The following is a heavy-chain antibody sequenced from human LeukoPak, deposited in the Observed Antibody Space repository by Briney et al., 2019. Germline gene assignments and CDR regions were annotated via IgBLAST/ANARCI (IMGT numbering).Heavy chain of an antibody. D-gene: IGHD3-22*01. CDR3: ARVLRLTDYYDSSGPGSYYLDY. CDR1: GFTFSSYW. V-gene: IGHV3-7*01. J-gene: IGHJ4*02. Sequence: GGSLRLFCAASGFTFSSYWMSWVRQAPGKGLEWVANIKQDGSEKYYVDSVKGRFTISRDNAKNSLYLQMNSLRAEDTAVYYCARVLRLTDYYDSSGPGSYYLDYWGQGTLVTVSS. CDR2: IKQDGSEK.